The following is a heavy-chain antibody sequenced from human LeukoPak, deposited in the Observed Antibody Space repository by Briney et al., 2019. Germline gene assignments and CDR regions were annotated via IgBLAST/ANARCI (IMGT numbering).Heavy chain of an antibody. CDR3: ARDNGQLADPYYFDY. CDR1: GFTFSSYE. J-gene: IGHJ4*02. CDR2: ISSSGSTI. D-gene: IGHD6-6*01. V-gene: IGHV3-48*03. Sequence: PGGSLGLSCAASGFTFSSYEMNWVRQAPGKGLEWVSYISSSGSTIYYADSVKGRFTISRDNAKNSLYLQMNSLRAEDTAVYYCARDNGQLADPYYFDYWGQGTLVTVSS.